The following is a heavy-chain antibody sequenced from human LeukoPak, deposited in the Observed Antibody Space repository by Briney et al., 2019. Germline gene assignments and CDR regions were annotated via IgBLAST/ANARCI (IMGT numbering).Heavy chain of an antibody. J-gene: IGHJ6*03. CDR1: GGTFSSYA. V-gene: IGHV1-69*04. CDR2: IIPILGIA. D-gene: IGHD2-2*01. Sequence: SVKVSCKASGGTFSSYAISWVRQAPGQGLEWMGRIIPILGIANYAQKFQGRVTITTDESTSTAYMELSSLRSEDTAVYYCARVPAGIVVPAALPSHYYYYMDVWGKGTTVTVSS. CDR3: ARVPAGIVVPAALPSHYYYYMDV.